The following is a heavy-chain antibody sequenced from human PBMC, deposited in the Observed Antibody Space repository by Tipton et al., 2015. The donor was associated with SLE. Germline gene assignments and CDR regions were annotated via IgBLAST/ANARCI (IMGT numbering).Heavy chain of an antibody. CDR2: IYSVGST. Sequence: SLRLSCAASGFTVSSNYMSWVRQAPGKGLEWVSVIYSVGSTYYADSVKGRFTISRDKSKNTLYLQMNSLRAEETAVYYCAKTSTGYDFWIFYSLGGRDVWGQGTTVTVSS. CDR3: AKTSTGYDFWIFYSLGGRDV. CDR1: GFTVSSNY. J-gene: IGHJ6*02. D-gene: IGHD3-3*01. V-gene: IGHV3-53*01.